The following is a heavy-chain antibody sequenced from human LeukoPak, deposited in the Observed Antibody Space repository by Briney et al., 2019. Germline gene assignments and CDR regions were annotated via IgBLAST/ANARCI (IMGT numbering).Heavy chain of an antibody. CDR2: INHSGST. CDR1: GGSFSGYY. CDR3: AMSYGDYPELDY. Sequence: SETLSLTCAVYGGSFSGYYWSWIRQPPGKGLEWIGEINHSGSTNYNPSLKSRVTISVDTSKNQFSLKLSSVTAAGTAVYYCAMSYGDYPELDYWGQGTLVTVSS. D-gene: IGHD4-17*01. V-gene: IGHV4-34*01. J-gene: IGHJ4*02.